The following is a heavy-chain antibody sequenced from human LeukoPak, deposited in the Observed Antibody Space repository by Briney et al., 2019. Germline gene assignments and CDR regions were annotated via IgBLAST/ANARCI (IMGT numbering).Heavy chain of an antibody. CDR2: ISSGGAGT. CDR3: ASMDSYGFDY. Sequence: PGGSLRLSCAASGFTFSDYAMTWVRQAPGKGLESVSIISSGGAGTYYADSVKGRFTISRDNAKNSLYLQMNSLRDEDTAVYYCASMDSYGFDYWGQGTLVTVSS. CDR1: GFTFSDYA. V-gene: IGHV3-23*01. J-gene: IGHJ4*02. D-gene: IGHD5-18*01.